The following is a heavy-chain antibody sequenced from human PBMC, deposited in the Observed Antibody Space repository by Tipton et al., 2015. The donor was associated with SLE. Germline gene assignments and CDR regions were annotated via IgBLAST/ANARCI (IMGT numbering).Heavy chain of an antibody. D-gene: IGHD3-10*01. CDR3: ARPITMGGPNAFDI. Sequence: TLSLTCTVSGGSISSYYWSWIRQPPGKGLEWIGYIYYSGSTNYNPSLKSRVTISVDTSKNQFSLKLSSVTAADTAVYYCARPITMGGPNAFDIWGQGTMDTVSS. CDR1: GGSISSYY. J-gene: IGHJ3*02. V-gene: IGHV4-59*08. CDR2: IYYSGST.